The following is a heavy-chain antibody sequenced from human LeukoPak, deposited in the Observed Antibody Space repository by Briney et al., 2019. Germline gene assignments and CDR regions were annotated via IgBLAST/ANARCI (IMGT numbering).Heavy chain of an antibody. V-gene: IGHV3-74*01. Sequence: GGSLRLSCAASGFTFSSYWMHWVRQAPGKGLVWVSRINSDGSSTSYADSVKGRFTISRDNAKNKLYLQMNCLRAEDTAIYYCAKRSSTSSGYFDFWGRGTLVTVSS. CDR2: INSDGSST. CDR3: AKRSSTSSGYFDF. CDR1: GFTFSSYW. D-gene: IGHD3-22*01. J-gene: IGHJ4*02.